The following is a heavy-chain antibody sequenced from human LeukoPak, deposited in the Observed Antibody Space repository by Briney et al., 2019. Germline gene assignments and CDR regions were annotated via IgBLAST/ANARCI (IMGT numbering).Heavy chain of an antibody. J-gene: IGHJ4*02. Sequence: GASVKVSCKASGGTFSSYAISWVRQAPGQGLEWMGRIIPILGIANYAQKFQGRVTITADESTSTAYMELSSLRSEDTAVYYCARGYYDSSGYYGLDYWGQGTLVTVSS. CDR2: IIPILGIA. CDR1: GGTFSSYA. CDR3: ARGYYDSSGYYGLDY. V-gene: IGHV1-69*04. D-gene: IGHD3-22*01.